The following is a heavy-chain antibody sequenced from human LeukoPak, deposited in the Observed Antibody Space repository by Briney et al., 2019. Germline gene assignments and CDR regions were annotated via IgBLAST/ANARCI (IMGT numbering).Heavy chain of an antibody. J-gene: IGHJ4*02. CDR1: GFTFSSYS. V-gene: IGHV3-21*01. CDR3: ARALNSCSGYACYFDY. D-gene: IGHD3-22*01. CDR2: ISSTGSCI. Sequence: PGGSLRLSCAASGFTFSSYSMNWVRQAPGKGLEWVSSISSTGSCIYYTDSVKGRFTISRDNAKNSLYLQMNSLRAEDTAVYYCARALNSCSGYACYFDYWGQGTLATVSS.